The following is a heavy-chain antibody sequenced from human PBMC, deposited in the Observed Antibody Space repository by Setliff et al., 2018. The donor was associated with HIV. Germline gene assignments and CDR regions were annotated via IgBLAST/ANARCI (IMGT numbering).Heavy chain of an antibody. J-gene: IGHJ6*02. CDR2: IFHSAAT. CDR1: GYSISSGYY. Sequence: SETLSLTCAVSGYSISSGYYWGWIRQPPGKGLEWIGSIFHSAATNYNPSLKSRVTISIDTSKNQFSLKLTSVTAADTAVYYCAREIVNDYNFWSGYYYYYYGMDVWGQGTTVTVSS. CDR3: AREIVNDYNFWSGYYYYYYGMDV. V-gene: IGHV4-38-2*01. D-gene: IGHD3-3*01.